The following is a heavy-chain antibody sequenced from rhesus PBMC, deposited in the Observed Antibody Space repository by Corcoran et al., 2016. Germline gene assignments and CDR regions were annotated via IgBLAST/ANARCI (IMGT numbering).Heavy chain of an antibody. V-gene: IGHV3-10*01. CDR3: TRPNWNDDLDY. D-gene: IGHD1-7*02. CDR1: GFTFSDDY. CDR2: IKLNGCTT. J-gene: IGHJ4*01. Sequence: EVQLVESGGGLVQPGGSLRLSCAASGFTFSDDYMEWVRQTPGKGLEWVGQIKLNGCTTFLMDSGKGRFTISRDNAKNTLYLQINSLKIEDTAVYYCTRPNWNDDLDYWGQGVLVTVSS.